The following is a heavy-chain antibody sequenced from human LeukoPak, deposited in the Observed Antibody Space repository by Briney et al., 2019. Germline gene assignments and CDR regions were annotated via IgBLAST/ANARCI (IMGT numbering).Heavy chain of an antibody. V-gene: IGHV4-31*03. CDR3: AGNFDYGDYGFDY. J-gene: IGHJ4*02. Sequence: PSETLSLTCTVSGGSISSGGYYWSWIRQHPGKGLEWIGYIYYSGSTYYNPSLKSRVTISVDTSKNQFSLKLSSVTAADTAVYYCAGNFDYGDYGFDYWGQGTLVTVSS. D-gene: IGHD4-17*01. CDR1: GGSISSGGYY. CDR2: IYYSGST.